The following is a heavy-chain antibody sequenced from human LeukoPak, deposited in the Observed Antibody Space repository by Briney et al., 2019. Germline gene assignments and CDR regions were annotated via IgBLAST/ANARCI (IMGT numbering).Heavy chain of an antibody. D-gene: IGHD1-26*01. CDR2: IYYSGSA. CDR3: ARDDSRGNYYAFDI. J-gene: IGHJ3*02. Sequence: PSETLSLTCTVSGGSISSGSYYWGWIRQPPGKGLEWIGSIYYSGSAYYNPSLKSRVTISIDTSKNQFSLKLSSVTAADTAVYYCARDDSRGNYYAFDIWGQGTMVTVSS. V-gene: IGHV4-39*07. CDR1: GGSISSGSYY.